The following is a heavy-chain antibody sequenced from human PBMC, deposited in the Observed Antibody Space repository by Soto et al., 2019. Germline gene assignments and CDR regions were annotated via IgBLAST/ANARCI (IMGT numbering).Heavy chain of an antibody. V-gene: IGHV3-7*01. D-gene: IGHD3-16*01. CDR2: INQDGSGK. CDR3: ASLGRHG. J-gene: IGHJ6*02. CDR1: GFTFSDPW. Sequence: GGSLSLSCAASGFTFSDPWMDWARQVPGKGPEWVANINQDGSGKNYVDSVKGRFTISRDNAKNSLYLQMNSLRAEDTAVYYCASLGRHGWGQGTTVTVSS.